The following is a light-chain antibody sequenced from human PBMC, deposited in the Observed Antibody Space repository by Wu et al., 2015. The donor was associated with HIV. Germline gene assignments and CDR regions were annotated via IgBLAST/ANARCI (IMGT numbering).Light chain of an antibody. Sequence: EIVLTQSPGTLSLSPGERATLSCRASQSVSSSYLAWYQQKPGQTPRLLIYGASSRATGIPDRFSGSGSGTDFTLTISRLEPEDFAVYYCQQYNNWPRTFGPRDQG. CDR1: QSVSSSY. CDR2: GAS. J-gene: IGKJ1*01. CDR3: QQYNNWPRT. V-gene: IGKV3-20*01.